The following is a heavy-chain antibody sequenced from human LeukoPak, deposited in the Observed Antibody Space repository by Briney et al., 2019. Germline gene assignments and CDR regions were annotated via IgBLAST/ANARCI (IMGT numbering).Heavy chain of an antibody. V-gene: IGHV3-48*01. CDR3: ARDPPVQGSGSFTFDY. D-gene: IGHD3-10*01. J-gene: IGHJ4*02. Sequence: PGGSLRLSCAASGFTFSSYSMNWVRQAPGKGLEWVSYISSSSSTIYYADSVKGRFTLSRDNAKNSLYLQMNSLRAEDTAVYYCARDPPVQGSGSFTFDYWGQGTLVTVSS. CDR1: GFTFSSYS. CDR2: ISSSSSTI.